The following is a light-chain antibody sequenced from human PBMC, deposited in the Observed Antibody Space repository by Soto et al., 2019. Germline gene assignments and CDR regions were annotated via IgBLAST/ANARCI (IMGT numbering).Light chain of an antibody. CDR2: DAS. CDR3: QHSSDWPPAVT. CDR1: QSVSSY. J-gene: IGKJ5*01. V-gene: IGKV3-11*01. Sequence: DIVLTQSPATLSLSPGERATLSCRASQSVSSYLAWYQQKPGQAPRLLIYDASNRATGIPARFSGSGSGTDFTLTISSLEPEDFAVYYCQHSSDWPPAVTFGQGTRLEIK.